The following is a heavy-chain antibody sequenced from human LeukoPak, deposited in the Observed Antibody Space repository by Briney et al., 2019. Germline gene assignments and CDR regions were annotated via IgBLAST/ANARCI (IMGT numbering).Heavy chain of an antibody. J-gene: IGHJ3*02. V-gene: IGHV4-31*11. CDR2: IYYSGST. CDR3: ASELGYCSSTSCYHGAFDI. CDR1: GGSISSGGYS. D-gene: IGHD2-2*01. Sequence: SETLSLTCAVSGGSISSGGYSWSWIRQHPGKGLEWIGYIYYSGSTYYNPSLKSRVTISVDTSKNQFSLKLSSVTAADTAVYYCASELGYCSSTSCYHGAFDIWGQGTMVTVSS.